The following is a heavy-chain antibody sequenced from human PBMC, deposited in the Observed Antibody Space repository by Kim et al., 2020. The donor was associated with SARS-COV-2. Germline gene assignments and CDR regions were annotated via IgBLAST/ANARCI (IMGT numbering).Heavy chain of an antibody. V-gene: IGHV3-30*04. J-gene: IGHJ3*02. CDR1: GFTFSSYA. CDR3: ASKVSYI. Sequence: GGSLRLSCAASGFTFSSYAMHWVRQAPGKGLEWVAVISYDGSNKYYADSVKGRFTISRDNSKNTLYLQMNSLRAEDTAVYYCASKVSYIWGQGTMVTVSS. D-gene: IGHD3-16*02. CDR2: ISYDGSNK.